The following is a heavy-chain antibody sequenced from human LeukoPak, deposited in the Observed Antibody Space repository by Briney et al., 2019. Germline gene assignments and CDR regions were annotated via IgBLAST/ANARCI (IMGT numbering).Heavy chain of an antibody. J-gene: IGHJ3*02. CDR2: INEDGGKT. Sequence: PGVSLRLSCAASGFSFDDYPMHWVRQAPGKGLEWVSPINEDGGKTFYADSVRGRFTISRDNSKNSLYLQMNSLRTEDTALYYCAKEIDTLGTNAFDIWGQGTIVTVSS. CDR1: GFSFDDYP. CDR3: AKEIDTLGTNAFDI. D-gene: IGHD2-15*01. V-gene: IGHV3-43*02.